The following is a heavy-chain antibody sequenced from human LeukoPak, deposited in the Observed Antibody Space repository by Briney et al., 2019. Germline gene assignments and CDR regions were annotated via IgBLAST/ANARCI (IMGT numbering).Heavy chain of an antibody. CDR3: AKAPANYVDTAMGTFDY. Sequence: PGGTLRLSCAASGFTFSSYGMSWVRQAPGKGLEWVSAISGSGGSTYYADSVKGRFTISRDNSKNTLYLQMNSLRAEDTAVYYCAKAPANYVDTAMGTFDYWGQGTLVTVSS. CDR1: GFTFSSYG. CDR2: ISGSGGST. J-gene: IGHJ4*02. V-gene: IGHV3-23*01. D-gene: IGHD5-18*01.